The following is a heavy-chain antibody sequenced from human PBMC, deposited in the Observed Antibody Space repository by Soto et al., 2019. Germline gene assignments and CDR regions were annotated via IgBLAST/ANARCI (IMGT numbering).Heavy chain of an antibody. CDR2: IKQDGSEK. CDR1: GFTFSSDW. V-gene: IGHV3-7*01. CDR3: ASQQAVAGEFDY. J-gene: IGHJ4*02. Sequence: EVQLGESGGGLVQPGGSLRLSCAASGFTFSSDWMSWVRQAQGKGLEWVANIKQDGSEKYNVDCVKGRFTISRDNTNNSLYLQMNSRGDEDTAVYYCASQQAVAGEFDYRGQETLVTVSS. D-gene: IGHD6-19*01.